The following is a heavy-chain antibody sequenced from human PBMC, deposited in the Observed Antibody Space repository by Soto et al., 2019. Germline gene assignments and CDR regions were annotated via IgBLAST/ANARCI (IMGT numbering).Heavy chain of an antibody. Sequence: LSLTCTVSGGAVSSGDYYWSWSRQPPGKGLEWIGYIYYSGNTNYNPSLKSRVIISVDTSKNLFSLKLTSVTAADTAVYYCARIPVDTSMIYWLDPWGQGTLVTVSS. CDR1: GGAVSSGDYY. CDR2: IYYSGNT. D-gene: IGHD5-18*01. CDR3: ARIPVDTSMIYWLDP. V-gene: IGHV4-61*08. J-gene: IGHJ5*02.